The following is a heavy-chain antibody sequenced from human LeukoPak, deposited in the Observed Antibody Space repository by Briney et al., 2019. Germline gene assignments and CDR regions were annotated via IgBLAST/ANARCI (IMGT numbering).Heavy chain of an antibody. D-gene: IGHD3-22*01. CDR2: IWYDGSNK. J-gene: IGHJ4*02. V-gene: IGHV3-33*01. Sequence: GGALRLSCAASGFTFSSYGMHWVRQAPGKGLEWVAVIWYDGSNKYYADSVKGRFTISRDNSKNTLYLQMNSLRAEDTAVYYCARAARYYYARSGYFDYWGQGTMVTVSS. CDR3: ARAARYYYARSGYFDY. CDR1: GFTFSSYG.